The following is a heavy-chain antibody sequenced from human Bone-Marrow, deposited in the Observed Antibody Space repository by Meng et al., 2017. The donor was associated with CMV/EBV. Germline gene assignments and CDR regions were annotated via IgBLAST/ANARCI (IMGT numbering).Heavy chain of an antibody. CDR1: GFTFSNYG. CDR3: ATHPWHYYGMDV. CDR2: ISTSSSTR. V-gene: IGHV3-48*04. D-gene: IGHD5-12*01. Sequence: ETLSLTCAVSGFTFSNYGMNWVRQAPGKGLEWISYISTSSSTRYYADSVKGRFTISRDNAKNSLYLQMNSLRGEDTAVYYCATHPWHYYGMDVWGQGTTVTVSS. J-gene: IGHJ6*02.